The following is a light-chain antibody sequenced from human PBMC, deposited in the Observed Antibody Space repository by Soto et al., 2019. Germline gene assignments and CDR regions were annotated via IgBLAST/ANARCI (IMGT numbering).Light chain of an antibody. CDR1: QSVSNNY. V-gene: IGKV3-20*01. Sequence: EIVLTQSPGTLSLSPGERATLSCRTSQSVSNNYLAWYQQKPGQAPRLLIYGASSRAAGIPDRFSGSGYVTDFTLSIRRLNTEDFAVHYCQQYSSLWTFGHGTNVEIK. CDR3: QQYSSLWT. CDR2: GAS. J-gene: IGKJ1*01.